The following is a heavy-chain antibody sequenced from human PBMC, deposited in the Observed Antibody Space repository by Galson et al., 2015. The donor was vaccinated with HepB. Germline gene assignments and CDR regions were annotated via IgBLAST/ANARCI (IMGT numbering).Heavy chain of an antibody. CDR3: VKGCDPTCHTIVLDP. V-gene: IGHV3-30*18. CDR1: GFPFNNNG. J-gene: IGHJ5*02. D-gene: IGHD3-9*01. Sequence: SLRLSCAASGFPFNNNGMHWVRQAPGKGLEWVAVISHDGDFIRYADSVRARLTISRDNSKNTLYLQMNSLRTADTAVYYCVKGCDPTCHTIVLDPWGQGTLVTVSS. CDR2: ISHDGDFI.